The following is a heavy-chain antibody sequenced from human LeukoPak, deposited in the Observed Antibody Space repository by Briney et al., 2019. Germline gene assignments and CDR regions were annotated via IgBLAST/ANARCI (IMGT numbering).Heavy chain of an antibody. V-gene: IGHV4-59*01. Sequence: PSETLSLTCTVSGGSISSYYWSWIRQPPGKGLEWIGYIYYSGSTNYNPPLKSRVTMSVDMSKNQFSLKLRSVTAADTAVYYCARTTEGGYTYDYFYYYYMDVWGKGTTVTISS. CDR3: ARTTEGGYTYDYFYYYYMDV. J-gene: IGHJ6*03. CDR1: GGSISSYY. D-gene: IGHD5-18*01. CDR2: IYYSGST.